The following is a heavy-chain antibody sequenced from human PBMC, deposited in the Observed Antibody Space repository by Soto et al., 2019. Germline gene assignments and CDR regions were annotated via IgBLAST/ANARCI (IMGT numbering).Heavy chain of an antibody. CDR3: AKAARDCGGDCYSSYFES. V-gene: IGHV3-23*01. J-gene: IGHJ4*02. CDR1: RFTFGGYA. D-gene: IGHD2-21*02. Sequence: PGGSLRLSCSASRFTFGGYAMSWVRQAPGKGLEWVSGITGNAANTVYADSVKGRFTISRDNSKNALYLQLNSLRAEDTAVYFCAKAARDCGGDCYSSYFESCGQGALVTVSS. CDR2: ITGNAANT.